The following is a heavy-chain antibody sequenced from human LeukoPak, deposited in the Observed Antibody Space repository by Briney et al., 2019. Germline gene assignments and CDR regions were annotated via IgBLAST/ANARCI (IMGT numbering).Heavy chain of an antibody. D-gene: IGHD1-26*01. CDR2: IRYDGSNK. Sequence: GGSLRLSCAASGFTFSSYGMHWVRQAPGKGLEWVAFIRYDGSNKYYADSVKGRFTISRDNSKNTLYLQMNSLRAEDTAVYYCARDLLGYYYYYYMDVWGKGTTVTVSS. CDR3: ARDLLGYYYYYYMDV. CDR1: GFTFSSYG. J-gene: IGHJ6*03. V-gene: IGHV3-30*02.